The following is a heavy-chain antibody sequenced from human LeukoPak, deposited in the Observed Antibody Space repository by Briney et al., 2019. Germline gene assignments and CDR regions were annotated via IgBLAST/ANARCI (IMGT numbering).Heavy chain of an antibody. CDR1: GFTFSSYS. D-gene: IGHD2-2*01. CDR2: ISSSSYI. V-gene: IGHV3-21*01. Sequence: GGSLRLSCAASGFTFSSYSMNWVRQAPGKGLEWVSSISSSSYIYYADSVKGRFTISRDNAKNSLYLQMNSLRAEDTAVYYCARMCTSCYAEYFQHWGQGTLVTVSS. J-gene: IGHJ1*01. CDR3: ARMCTSCYAEYFQH.